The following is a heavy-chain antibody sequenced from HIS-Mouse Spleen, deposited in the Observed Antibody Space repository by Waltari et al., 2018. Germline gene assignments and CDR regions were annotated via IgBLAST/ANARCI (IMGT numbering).Heavy chain of an antibody. CDR3: ARVPRTSWYDFDY. Sequence: QLQLQESGPGLVKPSETLSLTCTVSGGPISSSSYYWGWIRQPPGKGLEWIGSIYYSGSTYYNPSLKSRVTISVDTSRNQFSLKLSSVTAADTAVYYCARVPRTSWYDFDYWGQGTLVTVSS. D-gene: IGHD6-13*01. J-gene: IGHJ4*02. CDR1: GGPISSSSYY. V-gene: IGHV4-39*07. CDR2: IYYSGST.